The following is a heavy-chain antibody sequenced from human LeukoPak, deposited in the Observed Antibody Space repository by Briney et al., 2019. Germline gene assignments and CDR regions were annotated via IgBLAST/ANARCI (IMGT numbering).Heavy chain of an antibody. CDR2: ISNDGTRQ. V-gene: IGHV3-30-3*01. CDR3: AREELGSPDY. D-gene: IGHD7-27*01. CDR1: GFTFGTYI. Sequence: HPGGSLRLSCAASGFTFGTYIMHWVRQSTGKGLEWVSVISNDGTRQYYAEYVKGRFTIFRDNSQSVLYLQMNRLRAEDTAVYYCAREELGSPDYWGQGTLVTVSS. J-gene: IGHJ4*02.